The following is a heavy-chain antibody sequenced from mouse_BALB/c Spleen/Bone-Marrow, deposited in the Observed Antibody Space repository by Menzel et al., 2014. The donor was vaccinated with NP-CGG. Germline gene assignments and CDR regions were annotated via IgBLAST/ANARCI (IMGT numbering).Heavy chain of an antibody. CDR1: GFDFSRYW. J-gene: IGHJ3*01. CDR2: INPDSSTI. V-gene: IGHV4-1*02. CDR3: ASLHYYGFFAY. D-gene: IGHD1-2*01. Sequence: EVKLLESGGGLVQPGGSLKLSCAASGFDFSRYWLSWVRQAPGKVLEWIGEINPDSSTINYTPSLKDKFIISRDNAKNTLYLQMSKVRSEDTALYYCASLHYYGFFAYWGQGTLVTVSA.